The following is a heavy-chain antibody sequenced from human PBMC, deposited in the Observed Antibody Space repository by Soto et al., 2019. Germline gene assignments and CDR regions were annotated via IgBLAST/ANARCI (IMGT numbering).Heavy chain of an antibody. Sequence: GGSLRLSCAASGFTFSSYAMSWVRQAPGKGLEWVSAISGSGGSTYYADSVKGRFTISRDNSKNTLYLQMNSLRAEDTAVYYCAKEVRRIYFDWLPLFLSVDIWGQGTMVTVSS. V-gene: IGHV3-23*01. D-gene: IGHD3-9*01. CDR2: ISGSGGST. J-gene: IGHJ3*02. CDR3: AKEVRRIYFDWLPLFLSVDI. CDR1: GFTFSSYA.